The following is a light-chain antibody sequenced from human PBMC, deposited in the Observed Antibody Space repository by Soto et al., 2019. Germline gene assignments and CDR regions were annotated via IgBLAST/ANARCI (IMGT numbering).Light chain of an antibody. V-gene: IGKV1-6*01. CDR1: QGIRDE. Sequence: AIQMTQSPSSLSSSVGDIVTITCRASQGIRDELGWYQQKAGKAPNLLISAASRLQSGVPSRFSGRGSGTDFTLTISSLPAEDFATYYCLQDYDYPRTFGQGTKVDIK. CDR2: AAS. CDR3: LQDYDYPRT. J-gene: IGKJ1*01.